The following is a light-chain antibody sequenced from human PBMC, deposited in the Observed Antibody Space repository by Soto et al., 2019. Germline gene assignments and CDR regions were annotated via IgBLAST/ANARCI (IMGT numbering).Light chain of an antibody. CDR1: SSNIGAGYD. CDR3: QSYDSSLSGSNVV. Sequence: QSVLPQPPSVSGAPGQRVTISCTGSSSNIGAGYDVHWYQQLPGTAPKLLIYGNSNRPAGVPDRFAGSKSGTSASLAITGLQADDEADYYCQSYDSSLSGSNVVFGGGTKLTVL. CDR2: GNS. V-gene: IGLV1-40*01. J-gene: IGLJ2*01.